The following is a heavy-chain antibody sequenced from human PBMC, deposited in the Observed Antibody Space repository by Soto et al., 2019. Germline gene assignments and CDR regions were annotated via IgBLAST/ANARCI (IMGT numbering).Heavy chain of an antibody. CDR3: ARVGATFGEGFDY. J-gene: IGHJ4*02. Sequence: PSETLSLTCTVSGGSISSYYWSWIRQPPGKGLEWIGYIYYSGSTNYNPSLKSRVTISVDTSKNQFSLKLSSVTAADTAVYYCARVGATFGEGFDYWGQGTLVTVSS. V-gene: IGHV4-59*12. CDR1: GGSISSYY. CDR2: IYYSGST. D-gene: IGHD1-26*01.